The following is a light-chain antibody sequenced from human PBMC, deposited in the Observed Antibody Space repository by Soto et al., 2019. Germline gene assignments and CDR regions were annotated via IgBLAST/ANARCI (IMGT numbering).Light chain of an antibody. V-gene: IGKV1-8*01. Sequence: AIRMTRSPSSLSASTVDIVPTTFRASQGISSYLAWYQQKPGKAPKLLIYAASTLQSGVPSRFSGSGSGTEFTLTISSLQAEDVATYYCQQYYSGRTFGQGTKVDI. J-gene: IGKJ1*01. CDR1: QGISSY. CDR2: AAS. CDR3: QQYYSGRT.